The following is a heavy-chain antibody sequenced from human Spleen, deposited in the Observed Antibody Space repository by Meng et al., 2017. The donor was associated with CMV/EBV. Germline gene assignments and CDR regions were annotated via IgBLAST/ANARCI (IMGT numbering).Heavy chain of an antibody. D-gene: IGHD4-17*01. CDR3: ARDYGDYAECMDV. CDR1: GGSFSDYY. J-gene: IGHJ6*02. V-gene: IGHV4-34*01. Sequence: SETLSLTCAVYGGSFSDYYWSWIRQPPGKGLEWIGEINHSGSTYYKPSLKSRVTISVDTSKNQFSLKVTSVTAADTAVYYCARDYGDYAECMDVWGQGTTVTVSS. CDR2: INHSGST.